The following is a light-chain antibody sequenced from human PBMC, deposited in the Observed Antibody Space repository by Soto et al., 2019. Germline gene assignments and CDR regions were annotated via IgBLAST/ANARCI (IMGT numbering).Light chain of an antibody. V-gene: IGLV2-23*02. CDR3: CSYAGSSTFVYV. Sequence: QSVLTQPASVSGSPGQSITISCTGTSSDVGSYNLVSWYQQHPGKAPKLMIYEVSKRLLGVSNRFSGSKSGNTASLTISGLQAEDESDYYGCSYAGSSTFVYVFGTGTKVTAL. CDR2: EVS. CDR1: SSDVGSYNL. J-gene: IGLJ1*01.